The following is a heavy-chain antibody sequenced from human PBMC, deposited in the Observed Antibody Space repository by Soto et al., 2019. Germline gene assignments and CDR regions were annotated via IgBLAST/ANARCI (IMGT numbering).Heavy chain of an antibody. V-gene: IGHV3-21*01. Sequence: PGGCLRLACAASGFTFSSYAMGWVRQAPGKGLEWVSSISSTTNYIYYADYMKGRFTVSRDNAKNSVYLEMNSLSAEDTAVYYCARESEDLTSNFDYWGQGTLVTVSS. CDR3: ARESEDLTSNFDY. J-gene: IGHJ4*02. CDR1: GFTFSSYA. CDR2: ISSTTNYI.